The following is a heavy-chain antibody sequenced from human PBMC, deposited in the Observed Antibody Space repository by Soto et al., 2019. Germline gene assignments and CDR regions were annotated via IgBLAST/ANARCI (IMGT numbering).Heavy chain of an antibody. V-gene: IGHV1-69*13. D-gene: IGHD3-3*01. CDR3: ARDYVFWSGYGTNGTDV. J-gene: IGHJ6*02. CDR2: IIPIFGTA. Sequence: SVKVSCKASGGTFSSYAISWVRQAPGQGLEWMGGIIPIFGTANYAQKFQGRVTITADESTSTAYMELSSLRSEDTAVYYCARDYVFWSGYGTNGTDVWGQGTTVTVSS. CDR1: GGTFSSYA.